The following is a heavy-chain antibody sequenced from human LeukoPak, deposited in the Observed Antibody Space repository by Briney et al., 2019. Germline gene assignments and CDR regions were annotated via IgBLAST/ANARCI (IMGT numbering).Heavy chain of an antibody. V-gene: IGHV5-51*01. CDR3: ASSLVQPYYYYYGMDV. J-gene: IGHJ6*02. Sequence: GESLKISCKGFGYSFTSYWIGWVRQMPGKGLEWMGIIYPGDSDTRYSPSFQGQVTISADKSISTAYLQWSSLKASDTAMYYCASSLVQPYYYYYGMDVWGQGTTVTVSS. CDR2: IYPGDSDT. CDR1: GYSFTSYW. D-gene: IGHD6-6*01.